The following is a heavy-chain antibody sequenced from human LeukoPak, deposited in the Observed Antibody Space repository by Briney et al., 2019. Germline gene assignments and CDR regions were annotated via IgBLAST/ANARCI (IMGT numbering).Heavy chain of an antibody. CDR1: GFTFSASA. Sequence: PGGSLKLSCEASGFTFSASAMHWVRQASGKGPEWVGRIRSKANSYATAYAASVKGRFIISRDDSKNTAYLEMNSLRAEDTAVYYCTRITVVAGNTYLADYWGQGTLVSVSS. V-gene: IGHV3-73*01. J-gene: IGHJ4*02. CDR3: TRITVVAGNTYLADY. D-gene: IGHD6-19*01. CDR2: IRSKANSYAT.